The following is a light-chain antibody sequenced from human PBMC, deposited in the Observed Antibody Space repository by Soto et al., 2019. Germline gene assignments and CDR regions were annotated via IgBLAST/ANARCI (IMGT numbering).Light chain of an antibody. Sequence: QSVLTQPPSASGIPGQRVTSSCSGSSSNIGTNTVNWYQQLPGTAPKLLIYSNNQRPSGVPDRFSGSKSGTSASLAISGLQSEEEADYYCEEWNDSLNGGYVFGSGTKDTVL. J-gene: IGLJ1*01. CDR2: SNN. CDR1: SSNIGTNT. CDR3: EEWNDSLNGGYV. V-gene: IGLV1-44*01.